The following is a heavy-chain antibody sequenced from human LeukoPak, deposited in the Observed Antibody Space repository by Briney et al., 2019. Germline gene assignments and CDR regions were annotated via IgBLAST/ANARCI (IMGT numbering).Heavy chain of an antibody. D-gene: IGHD3-22*01. Sequence: SETLSLTCTVSGGSISSYYWSWVRQPPGKGLEWIGYIYYSGSTNYNPSLKSRVTISVDPSKTQFSLKLSSVTAADTAVYYCARAPLNDSSGYFVFGYMDVWGKGTTVTISS. J-gene: IGHJ6*03. CDR2: IYYSGST. CDR3: ARAPLNDSSGYFVFGYMDV. CDR1: GGSISSYY. V-gene: IGHV4-59*01.